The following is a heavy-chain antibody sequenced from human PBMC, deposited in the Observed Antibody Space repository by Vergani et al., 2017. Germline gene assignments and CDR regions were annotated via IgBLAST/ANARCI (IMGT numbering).Heavy chain of an antibody. CDR2: INTNTGNP. D-gene: IGHD3-10*01. CDR1: GYTFTSYA. V-gene: IGHV7-4-1*02. J-gene: IGHJ6*02. CDR3: ARGGHYYGSGSXYKGAGYYYYGMDV. Sequence: QVQLVQSGSELKKPGASVKVSCKASGYTFTSYAMNWVRQAPGQGLEWMGWINTNTGNPTYAQGFTGRFVFSLDTSVSTAYLQISSLKAEDTAVYYCARGGHYYGSGSXYKGAGYYYYGMDVWGQGTTVTVSS.